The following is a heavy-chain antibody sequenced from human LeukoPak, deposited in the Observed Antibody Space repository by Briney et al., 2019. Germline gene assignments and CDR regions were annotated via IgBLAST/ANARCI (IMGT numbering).Heavy chain of an antibody. D-gene: IGHD5-18*01. J-gene: IGHJ6*03. CDR3: ARDRGMYSYGYYYYYYMDV. Sequence: GGSLRLSRAASGFTFSDYYMSWIRQAPGKGLEWVSYISSSGSTIYYADSVKGRFTISRDNAKNSLYLQMNSLRAEDTAVYYCARDRGMYSYGYYYYYYMDVWGKGTTVTVSS. V-gene: IGHV3-11*01. CDR2: ISSSGSTI. CDR1: GFTFSDYY.